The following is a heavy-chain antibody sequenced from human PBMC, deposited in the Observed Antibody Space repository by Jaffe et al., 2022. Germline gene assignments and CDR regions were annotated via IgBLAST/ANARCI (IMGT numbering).Heavy chain of an antibody. Sequence: QVQLVQSGAEVKKPGASVKVSCKASGYTFTGYYMHWVRQAPGQGLEWMGRINPNSGGTNYAQKFQGRVTMTRDTSISTAYMELSRLRSDDTAVYYCAIVNPSQGYCSGGSCYSGFDYWGQGTLVTVSS. CDR1: GYTFTGYY. CDR2: INPNSGGT. D-gene: IGHD2-15*01. J-gene: IGHJ4*02. V-gene: IGHV1-2*06. CDR3: AIVNPSQGYCSGGSCYSGFDY.